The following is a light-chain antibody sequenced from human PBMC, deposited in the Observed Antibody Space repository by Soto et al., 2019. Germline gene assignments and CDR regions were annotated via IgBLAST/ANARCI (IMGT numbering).Light chain of an antibody. CDR3: SSYTTSAPYV. Sequence: QSVLTQPPSASGTPGQRVTISCSGSRSNIGRNYVYWYQHLPGTAPKLLIQTNNERPSGVPDRFSGSKSGNTASLTISGLQAEDEADYYCSSYTTSAPYVFGSGTKLTVL. J-gene: IGLJ1*01. V-gene: IGLV1-47*01. CDR2: TNN. CDR1: RSNIGRNY.